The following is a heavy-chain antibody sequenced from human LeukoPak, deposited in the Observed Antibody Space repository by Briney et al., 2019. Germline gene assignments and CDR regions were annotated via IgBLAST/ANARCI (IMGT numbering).Heavy chain of an antibody. V-gene: IGHV3-30*02. Sequence: GGSLRLSCAASGFSFRSCGVHWVRRAPGKGLEWVTSIQYDGSNKYYTDSAKGRFSISRDNSKNTLYLQMNNLRAEDTAVYYCAKGAGVGFDYWGQGTLVTVSS. J-gene: IGHJ4*02. CDR1: GFSFRSCG. CDR2: IQYDGSNK. D-gene: IGHD3-3*01. CDR3: AKGAGVGFDY.